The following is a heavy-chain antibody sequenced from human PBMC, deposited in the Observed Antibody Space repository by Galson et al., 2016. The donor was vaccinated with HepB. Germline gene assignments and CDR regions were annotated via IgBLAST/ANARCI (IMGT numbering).Heavy chain of an antibody. CDR2: SKNKPNSYST. CDR3: VKEAYSFGPDIPYYSYYMDV. CDR1: GFSFSDHY. J-gene: IGHJ6*03. D-gene: IGHD5-18*01. Sequence: SLRLSCAASGFSFSDHYMDWVRQVPGKGLEWVGRSKNKPNSYSTEYAASVKGRFTISRDGSKNSLDLLMNSLKTEDTAVYYCVKEAYSFGPDIPYYSYYMDVWGKGTTVIVSS. V-gene: IGHV3-72*01.